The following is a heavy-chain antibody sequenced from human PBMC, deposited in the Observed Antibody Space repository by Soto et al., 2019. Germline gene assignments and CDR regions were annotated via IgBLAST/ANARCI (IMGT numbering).Heavy chain of an antibody. V-gene: IGHV4-39*01. Sequence: QLQLQESGPGLVKPSETLSLTCTVSGGSISSSSYYWGWIRQPPGKGLEWIGSIYYSGSTYYNPSLKSRVTISVDTSKNQFSLKLSSVTAADTAVYYCARPLWFGELYGWFDPWGQGTLVTVSS. D-gene: IGHD3-10*01. J-gene: IGHJ5*02. CDR1: GGSISSSSYY. CDR2: IYYSGST. CDR3: ARPLWFGELYGWFDP.